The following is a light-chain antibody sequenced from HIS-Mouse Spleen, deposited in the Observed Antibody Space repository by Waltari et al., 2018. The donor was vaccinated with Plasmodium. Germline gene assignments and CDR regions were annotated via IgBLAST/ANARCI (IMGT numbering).Light chain of an antibody. Sequence: AICMTQSPSLLSAPTGHRVTISCRISQGISSYLAWYQQKPGKAPELLIYAASTLQSGVPARFSGSGSGTDFTLTISCLQSEDFATYYCQQYYSFPRTFGQGTKVEIK. V-gene: IGKV1D-8*02. CDR3: QQYYSFPRT. J-gene: IGKJ1*01. CDR1: QGISSY. CDR2: AAS.